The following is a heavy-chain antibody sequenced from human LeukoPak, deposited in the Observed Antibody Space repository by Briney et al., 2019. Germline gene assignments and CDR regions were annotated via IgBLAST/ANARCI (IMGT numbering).Heavy chain of an antibody. CDR3: AGGQAY. Sequence: GGSLRLSCAASGFTFSSYWMHWVRQAPGKGLVWVSRISTDGSTTTYADSVKGRFTISRDNAKNTAYLQMNSLRAEDTAVYYCAGGQAYWGQGNLVTVSS. CDR1: GFTFSSYW. V-gene: IGHV3-74*01. J-gene: IGHJ4*02. CDR2: ISTDGSTT.